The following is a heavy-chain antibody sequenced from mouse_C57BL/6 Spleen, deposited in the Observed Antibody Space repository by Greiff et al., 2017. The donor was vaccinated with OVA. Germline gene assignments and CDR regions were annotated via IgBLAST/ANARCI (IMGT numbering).Heavy chain of an antibody. D-gene: IGHD2-3*01. CDR2: INPSNGGT. J-gene: IGHJ3*01. V-gene: IGHV1-53*01. CDR3: ASYDGYYGFAY. Sequence: QVQLQQPGTELVKPGASVKLSCKASGYTFTSYWMHWVKQRPGQGLEWIGNINPSNGGTNYNEKFKSKATLTVDKSSSPADMKLGGPTFEYSAVYYCASYDGYYGFAYWGQGTLVTVSA. CDR1: GYTFTSYW.